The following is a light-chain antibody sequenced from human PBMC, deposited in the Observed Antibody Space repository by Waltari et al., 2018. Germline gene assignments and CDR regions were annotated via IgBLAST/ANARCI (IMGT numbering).Light chain of an antibody. CDR2: AAS. Sequence: AFTQSPGPLSLSPGEKATLSCRASQSISKYLVWYQQRPGHAPRLLIYAASTRATGVPDRFSGSGYGTDFTLTISRLEPEDFAVYYCQNHERLPAAFGQGTKVEIK. J-gene: IGKJ1*01. CDR1: QSISKY. V-gene: IGKV3-20*01. CDR3: QNHERLPAA.